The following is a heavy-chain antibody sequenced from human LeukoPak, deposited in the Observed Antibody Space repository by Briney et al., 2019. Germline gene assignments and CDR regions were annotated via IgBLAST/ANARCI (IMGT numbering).Heavy chain of an antibody. Sequence: GGSLRLSCTASGFTFGDYAMSWLRQARGEGLEGVGFIRSKAYGGTTEYAASVKGSFTISRDDSKSIAYLQMNSLKTEDTAVYYCTRVRLSLLRYFDWLERYFDYWGQGTLVTVSS. V-gene: IGHV3-49*03. J-gene: IGHJ4*02. D-gene: IGHD3-9*01. CDR3: TRVRLSLLRYFDWLERYFDY. CDR1: GFTFGDYA. CDR2: IRSKAYGGTT.